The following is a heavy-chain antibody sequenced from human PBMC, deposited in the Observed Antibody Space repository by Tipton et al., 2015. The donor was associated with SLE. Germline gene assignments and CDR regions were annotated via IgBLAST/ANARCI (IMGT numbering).Heavy chain of an antibody. J-gene: IGHJ6*03. CDR2: IYYSGST. V-gene: IGHV4-39*07. D-gene: IGHD5-12*01. Sequence: TLSLTCTVSGGSISSSSYYWGWIRQPPGKGLEWIGSIYYSGSTYYNPSLKSRVTTSVDTSKNQFSLKLSSVTAADTAVYYCARDGARWLPYYYYYMDVWGKGTTVTVSS. CDR3: ARDGARWLPYYYYYMDV. CDR1: GGSISSSSYY.